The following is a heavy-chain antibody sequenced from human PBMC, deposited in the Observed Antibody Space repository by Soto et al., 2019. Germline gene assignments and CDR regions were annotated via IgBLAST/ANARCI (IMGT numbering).Heavy chain of an antibody. CDR2: MNPNSGDT. J-gene: IGHJ4*02. D-gene: IGHD2-21*02. V-gene: IGHV1-2*02. CDR3: ARGRPVPANGYPSYX. CDR1: GYTFTGYY. Sequence: ASVKVSCKASGYTFTGYYMHWVRQAPGQGLEWMGCMNPNSGDTKYAQNFQDRVTMTRDTSISTAYMELSSLRSDDTAVYYCARGRPVPANGYPSYXWGQGTLVTVSX.